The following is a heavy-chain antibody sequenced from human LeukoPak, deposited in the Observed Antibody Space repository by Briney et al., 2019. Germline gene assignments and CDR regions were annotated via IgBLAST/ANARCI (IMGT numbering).Heavy chain of an antibody. CDR2: IYTSGST. D-gene: IGHD3-9*01. CDR1: GGSISSGSYY. CDR3: ARGDILTDYYSKTDY. Sequence: SQTLSLTCTVSGGSISSGSYYWSWIRQPAGKGLEWIGRIYTSGSTNYNPSLKRRVTISVDASKNQFSLKLSSVTAADTGVYYCARGDILTDYYSKTDYWGQGTLVTVSS. J-gene: IGHJ4*02. V-gene: IGHV4-61*02.